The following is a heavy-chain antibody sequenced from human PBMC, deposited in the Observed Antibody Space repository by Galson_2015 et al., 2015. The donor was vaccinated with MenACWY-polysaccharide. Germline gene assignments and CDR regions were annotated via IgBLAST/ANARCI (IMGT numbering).Heavy chain of an antibody. V-gene: IGHV4-39*01. CDR3: GRRPRGSSWYFDH. CDR1: GGSVSSSSYY. J-gene: IGHJ4*02. CDR2: IYYGGTT. Sequence: SETLSLTCTVSGGSVSSSSYYWGWIRQPPGKGLEWIGSIYYGGTTYYSPSLKSRVTISVDTSNNQLSLKLSSVTAADTAVYCCGRRPRGSSWYFDHWGQGIQVTVSS. D-gene: IGHD6-6*01.